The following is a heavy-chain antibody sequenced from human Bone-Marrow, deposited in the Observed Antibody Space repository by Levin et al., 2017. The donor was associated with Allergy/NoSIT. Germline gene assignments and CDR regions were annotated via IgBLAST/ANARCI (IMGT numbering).Heavy chain of an antibody. CDR3: ARERAVAGTFRFDP. Sequence: ASVKVSCKASGYTFTSYAMHWVRQAPGQRLEWMGWINAGNGNTKYSQKLQGRVTITRDTSASTAYMELSSLRSEDTAVYYCARERAVAGTFRFDPWGQGTLVTVSS. D-gene: IGHD6-19*01. CDR1: GYTFTSYA. V-gene: IGHV1-3*01. CDR2: INAGNGNT. J-gene: IGHJ5*02.